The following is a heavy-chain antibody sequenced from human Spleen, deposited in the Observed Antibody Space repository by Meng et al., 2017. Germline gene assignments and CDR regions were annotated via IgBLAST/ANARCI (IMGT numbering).Heavy chain of an antibody. V-gene: IGHV3-48*03. J-gene: IGHJ4*02. D-gene: IGHD3-22*01. CDR1: GFTFSSYE. CDR3: ARDLYDSSGYSDPSFDY. CDR2: ISSSGSTI. Sequence: GESLKISCAASGFTFSSYEMNWVRQAPGKGLEWVSYISSSGSTIYYADSVKGRFTISRDNAKNTLYLQMNSLRAEETAVYYCARDLYDSSGYSDPSFDYWGQGTLVTVSS.